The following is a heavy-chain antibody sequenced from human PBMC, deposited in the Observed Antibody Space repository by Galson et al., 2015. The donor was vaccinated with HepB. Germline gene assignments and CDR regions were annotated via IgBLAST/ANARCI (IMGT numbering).Heavy chain of an antibody. CDR1: GFTFSSYA. CDR2: ISGSGGST. Sequence: SLRLSCAASGFTFSSYAMSWVRQAPGKGLEWVSAISGSGGSTYYADSVKGRFTISRDNSKNTLYLQMNSLRAEDTAVYYCAKDSRRLNYGMDVWGQGTTATVSS. V-gene: IGHV3-23*01. J-gene: IGHJ6*02. CDR3: AKDSRRLNYGMDV.